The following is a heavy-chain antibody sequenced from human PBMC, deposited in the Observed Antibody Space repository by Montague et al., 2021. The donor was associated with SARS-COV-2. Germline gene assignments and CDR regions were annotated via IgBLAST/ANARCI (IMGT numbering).Heavy chain of an antibody. V-gene: IGHV4-4*07. D-gene: IGHD2/OR15-2a*01. Sequence: SETLSLTCSVSGDSITPYGDSIGGYFWSWIRQPAGKGLEWIGRIYANGNFDYNPSLNSRVSMSMDTSKQEFSMRLISVTAADTAVYYCARDAYYFGPGRENHGAFDHWGQGISVTVSS. J-gene: IGHJ5*02. CDR1: GDSITPYGDSIGGYF. CDR2: IYANGNF. CDR3: ARDAYYFGPGRENHGAFDH.